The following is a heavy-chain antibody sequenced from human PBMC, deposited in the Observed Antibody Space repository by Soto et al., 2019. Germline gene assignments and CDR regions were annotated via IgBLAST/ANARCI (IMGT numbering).Heavy chain of an antibody. CDR3: ARDQLQIGTIYYYAMDV. V-gene: IGHV3-30*03. CDR1: GFTFSSYG. Sequence: QEQLVESGGGVAQPGRSLRLYCAASGFTFSSYGMHWVRQAPGKGLEWVAVISYDGSNKYYADSVKGRFTISRDNSKNTLYLQMNSLRAEDTAVYYCARDQLQIGTIYYYAMDVWGQGTTVTVSS. D-gene: IGHD1-7*01. J-gene: IGHJ6*02. CDR2: ISYDGSNK.